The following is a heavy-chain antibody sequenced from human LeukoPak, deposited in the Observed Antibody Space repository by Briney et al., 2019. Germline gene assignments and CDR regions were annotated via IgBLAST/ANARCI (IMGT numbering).Heavy chain of an antibody. CDR1: GFTFSSYS. V-gene: IGHV3-21*01. D-gene: IGHD3-10*01. CDR3: ARGRGSCDY. Sequence: GGSLRLSCAASGFTFSSYSMNWVREAPGKGVEGFSSISSSSSYIYYADSVKGRFTISRDNAKNSLYLQMNSLRAEDTAVYYCARGRGSCDYWGQGTLVTVSS. CDR2: ISSSSSYI. J-gene: IGHJ4*02.